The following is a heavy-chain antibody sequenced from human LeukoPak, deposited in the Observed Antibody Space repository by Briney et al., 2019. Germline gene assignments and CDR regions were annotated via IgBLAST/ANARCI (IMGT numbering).Heavy chain of an antibody. CDR2: ISSSSSYI. J-gene: IGHJ4*02. V-gene: IGHV3-21*01. CDR1: GFTFSSYS. CDR3: ARDRFRAGEIDY. Sequence: TTGGSLRLSCAASGFTFSSYSMNWVRQAPGKGLEWVSSISSSSSYIYYADSVKGRFTISRDNAKNSLYLQMNSLRAEDTAVYYCARDRFRAGEIDYWGQGTLVTVSS. D-gene: IGHD7-27*01.